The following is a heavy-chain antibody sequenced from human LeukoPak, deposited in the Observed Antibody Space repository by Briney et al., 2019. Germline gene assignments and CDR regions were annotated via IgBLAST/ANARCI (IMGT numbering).Heavy chain of an antibody. CDR2: IRTKSDGGII. CDR3: AKDWDSSGWYY. Sequence: GGSLRLSCAASGLTFTKVWMSWVRRTPGKGLEWVGRIRTKSDGGIIEYAAPVKGRFTISKDDSENTLYLQMNSLRAEDTAVYYCAKDWDSSGWYYWGQGTLVTVSS. J-gene: IGHJ4*02. D-gene: IGHD6-19*01. CDR1: GLTFTKVW. V-gene: IGHV3-15*01.